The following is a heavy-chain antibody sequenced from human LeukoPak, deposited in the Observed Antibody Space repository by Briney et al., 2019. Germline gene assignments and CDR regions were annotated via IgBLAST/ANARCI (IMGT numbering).Heavy chain of an antibody. J-gene: IGHJ4*02. CDR1: GFTFSSYG. V-gene: IGHV3-21*05. CDR2: ISSSSSYT. D-gene: IGHD5-18*01. Sequence: GRSLRLSCAASGFTFSSYGMHWVRQAPGKGLERVSYISSSSSYTNYADSVKGRFTISRDNAKNSLYLQMNSLRAEDTAVYYCAREPPRGGYSYGYYYWGQGTLVTVSS. CDR3: AREPPRGGYSYGYYY.